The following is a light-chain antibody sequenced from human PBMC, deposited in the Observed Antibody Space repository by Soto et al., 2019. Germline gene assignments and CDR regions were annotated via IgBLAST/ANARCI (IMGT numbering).Light chain of an antibody. J-gene: IGKJ4*01. CDR1: QSVSSY. CDR2: DAS. Sequence: EIVLTQYPATLSLSPGERATLSCGASQSVSSYLAWYQQKPGQAPGLLIYDASNRATGIPARFSGSGSGTDFTLTISSLETEDFAVYYCQQRSNWHTLTFGGGTKVDIK. V-gene: IGKV3-11*01. CDR3: QQRSNWHTLT.